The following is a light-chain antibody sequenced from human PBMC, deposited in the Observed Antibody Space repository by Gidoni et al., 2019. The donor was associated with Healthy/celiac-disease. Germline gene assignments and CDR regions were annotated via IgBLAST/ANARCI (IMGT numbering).Light chain of an antibody. J-gene: IGLJ3*02. V-gene: IGLV6-57*04. CDR1: SSSIASNY. Sequence: NFMLTQPHPVSEAPVKTVTISCTRSSSSIASNYVQWYQQRPGSAPTPVIYKDNQRPSGVPDRFSGSIDSSSNSASLTISGLKTEDEAYYYCQSYDSSNQVFGGGTKLTVL. CDR3: QSYDSSNQV. CDR2: KDN.